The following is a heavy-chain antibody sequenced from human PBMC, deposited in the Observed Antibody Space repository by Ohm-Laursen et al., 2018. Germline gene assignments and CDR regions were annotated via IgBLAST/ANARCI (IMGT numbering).Heavy chain of an antibody. Sequence: SDTLSLTCTVSGGSISSYYWSWIRQPPGKGLEWIGEINHSGSTNYNPSLKSRVTISVDTSKNQFSLKLSSVTAADTAVYYCASNSGGHCSGGSCFNWFDPWGQGTLVTVSS. V-gene: IGHV4-34*01. CDR1: GGSISSYY. J-gene: IGHJ5*02. CDR2: INHSGST. D-gene: IGHD2-15*01. CDR3: ASNSGGHCSGGSCFNWFDP.